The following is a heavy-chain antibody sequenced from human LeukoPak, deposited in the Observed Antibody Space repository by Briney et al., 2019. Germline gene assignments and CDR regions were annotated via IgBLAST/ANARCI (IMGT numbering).Heavy chain of an antibody. J-gene: IGHJ6*02. V-gene: IGHV4-34*01. CDR2: INDSGST. CDR1: GGSFSGYH. CDR3: ARGQQPRPGYYYGMDV. D-gene: IGHD6-13*01. Sequence: SETLSPTCAVYGGSFSGYHWSWIRQPPGKGLEWIGEINDSGSTNYNTSLKSRVTISVDTSKNQFSLKLSSVTAGDTAVYYCARGQQPRPGYYYGMDVWGQGTTVTVS.